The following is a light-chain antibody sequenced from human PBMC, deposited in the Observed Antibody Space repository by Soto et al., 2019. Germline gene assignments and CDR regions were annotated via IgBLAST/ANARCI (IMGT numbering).Light chain of an antibody. CDR2: WAS. V-gene: IGKV3-15*01. CDR1: QSVSSS. J-gene: IGKJ4*01. Sequence: EIVMTQSPATLSVSPGERATLSCRASQSVSSSLACYQQKPGQAPRLLIQWASTRATDIPARFSGSGSGTEFTLTITSLQSEDFAVYYCQQYHDWPLTFGGGTTVEVK. CDR3: QQYHDWPLT.